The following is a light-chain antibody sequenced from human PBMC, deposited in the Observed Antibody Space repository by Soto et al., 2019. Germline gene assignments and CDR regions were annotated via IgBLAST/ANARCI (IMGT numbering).Light chain of an antibody. V-gene: IGKV3-15*01. CDR1: QSVRSN. Sequence: EREMTQSRGSLALCGRRIANHSCRASQSVRSNLAWYQQQPGQATRLLIYGASTRATGIPARFSGSGSGTEFTLTSSSLQSEDFAVYYCQQYNNWPLTCGQGTKVDIK. CDR3: QQYNNWPLT. CDR2: GAS. J-gene: IGKJ1*01.